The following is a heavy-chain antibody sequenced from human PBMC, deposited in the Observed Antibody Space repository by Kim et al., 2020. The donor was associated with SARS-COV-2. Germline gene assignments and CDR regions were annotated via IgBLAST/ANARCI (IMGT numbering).Heavy chain of an antibody. CDR2: IIPIFGTA. Sequence: SVKVSCKAPGGTFSSYAISWVRQAPGQGLEWMGGIIPIFGTANYAQKFQGRVTITADESTSTAYMELSSLRSEHTAVYYCAGLWFRELFPGYYYMDVWGKGTTVTVSS. CDR3: AGLWFRELFPGYYYMDV. V-gene: IGHV1-69*13. D-gene: IGHD3-10*01. CDR1: GGTFSSYA. J-gene: IGHJ6*03.